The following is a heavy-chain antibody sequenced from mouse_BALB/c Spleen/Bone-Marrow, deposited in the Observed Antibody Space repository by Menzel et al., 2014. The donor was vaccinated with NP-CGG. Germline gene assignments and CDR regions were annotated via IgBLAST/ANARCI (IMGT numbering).Heavy chain of an antibody. CDR3: TRSGNYLFAY. CDR2: INPSNGGT. Sequence: VQLQESGAELVKPGASVRLSCKASGYTFTNYYMYWVKQRPGQGLEWIGEINPSNGGTNFNEKFESKATLTVDKSSNTTYMQLSSLTSEDSAVYYCTRSGNYLFAYWGQGTLVTVSA. D-gene: IGHD2-1*01. CDR1: GYTFTNYY. V-gene: IGHV1S81*02. J-gene: IGHJ3*01.